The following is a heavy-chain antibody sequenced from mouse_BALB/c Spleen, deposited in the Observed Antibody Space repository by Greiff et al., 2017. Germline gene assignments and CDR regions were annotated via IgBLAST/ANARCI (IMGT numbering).Heavy chain of an antibody. CDR1: GFTFSSYA. J-gene: IGHJ4*01. CDR3: ATRGRGDAMDY. Sequence: EVKLVESGGGLVKPGGSLKLSCAASGFTFSSYAMSWVRQTPEKRLEWVASISSGGSTYYPDSVKGRFTISRDNARNILYLQMSSLRSEDTAMYYCATRGRGDAMDYWGQGTSVTVSS. V-gene: IGHV5-6-5*01. CDR2: ISSGGST.